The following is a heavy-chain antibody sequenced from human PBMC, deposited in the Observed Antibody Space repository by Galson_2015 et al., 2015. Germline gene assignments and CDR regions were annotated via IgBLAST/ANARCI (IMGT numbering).Heavy chain of an antibody. D-gene: IGHD6-19*01. J-gene: IGHJ2*01. CDR2: INPSGGST. Sequence: SVKVSCKASGYTFTTYYIHWVRQAPGQGLEWMGIINPSGGSTSYAQRFQGRVTMTRDTSTSTVYMELSSLRSEDTAVHYCARDVAAVAGTNWYFDLWGRGTLVTVSS. CDR1: GYTFTTYY. CDR3: ARDVAAVAGTNWYFDL. V-gene: IGHV1-46*01.